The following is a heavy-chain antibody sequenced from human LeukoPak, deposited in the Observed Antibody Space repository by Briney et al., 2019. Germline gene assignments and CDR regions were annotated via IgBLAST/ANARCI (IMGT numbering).Heavy chain of an antibody. CDR3: AREPAFGELFDFDY. Sequence: GGSLRLSCAASGFTFSSYSMNWVRQAPGRGLEWVSSISSSYIYYADSVKGRFTISRDNAKNSLYLQMNSLRAEDTAVYYCAREPAFGELFDFDYWGQGTLVTVSS. D-gene: IGHD3-10*01. CDR1: GFTFSSYS. J-gene: IGHJ4*02. V-gene: IGHV3-21*01. CDR2: ISSSYI.